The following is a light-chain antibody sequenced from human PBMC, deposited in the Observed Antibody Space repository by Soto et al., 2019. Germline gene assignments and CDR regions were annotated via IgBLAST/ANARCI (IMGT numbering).Light chain of an antibody. CDR2: KAS. Sequence: DIQMTQSPSTLSASVEDRVTITCRASQTIRNYLNWYQHKPGKAPKLLIYKASSLESGVPSRFSGSGSGTEFTLTISSLQPDDFATYYCQQYNSYPLTFGGGTKVDIK. V-gene: IGKV1-5*03. CDR1: QTIRNY. CDR3: QQYNSYPLT. J-gene: IGKJ4*01.